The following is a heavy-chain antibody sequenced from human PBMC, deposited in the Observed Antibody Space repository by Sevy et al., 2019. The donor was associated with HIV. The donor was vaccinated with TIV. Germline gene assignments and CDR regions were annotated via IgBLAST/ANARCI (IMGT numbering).Heavy chain of an antibody. D-gene: IGHD6-19*01. Sequence: GGSLRLSCAASGFTFTGSTMYWVRQASGKGLEWVARIRSRAKTYATAYVASVKGRFTISRDDSRNTAYLQMNRLKTEDTVVYYCSSQRTIAVAGDYFDYWGQGTLVTVSS. CDR1: GFTFTGST. CDR3: SSQRTIAVAGDYFDY. V-gene: IGHV3-73*01. J-gene: IGHJ4*02. CDR2: IRSRAKTYAT.